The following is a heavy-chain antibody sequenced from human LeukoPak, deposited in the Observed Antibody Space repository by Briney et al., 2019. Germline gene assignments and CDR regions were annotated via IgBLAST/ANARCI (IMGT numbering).Heavy chain of an antibody. CDR1: GFTFSSYA. J-gene: IGHJ4*02. CDR2: ISYDGSNK. Sequence: GGSLRLSCAASGFTFSSYAMHWVRQAPGKGLEWVAVISYDGSNKYYADSVKGRFTISRDNSKNTLYLQTNSLRAEDTAVYYCAREVNDYNFDYWGQGTLVTISS. V-gene: IGHV3-30*04. D-gene: IGHD5-24*01. CDR3: AREVNDYNFDY.